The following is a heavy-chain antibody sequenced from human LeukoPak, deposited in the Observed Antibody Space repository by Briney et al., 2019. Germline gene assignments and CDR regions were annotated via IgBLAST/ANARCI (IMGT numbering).Heavy chain of an antibody. Sequence: PGGSLRLSCAASGFIFSSFAMNWVRQAPGKGLEWVSYISPTYDIYYSDSVRGRFTISRDNARNSLYLQMNSLRDEDTAVYYCARDHNWGFDYWGQGTLVAVSS. CDR2: ISPTYDI. CDR1: GFIFSSFA. CDR3: ARDHNWGFDY. D-gene: IGHD7-27*01. J-gene: IGHJ4*02. V-gene: IGHV3-48*02.